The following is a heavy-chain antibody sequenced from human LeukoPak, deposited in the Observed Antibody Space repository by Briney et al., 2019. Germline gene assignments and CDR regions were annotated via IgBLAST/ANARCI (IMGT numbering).Heavy chain of an antibody. D-gene: IGHD3-10*01. CDR3: AGGLYYYGSGSYQPFDY. J-gene: IGHJ4*02. CDR2: INHSGST. CDR1: GGSFSGYY. V-gene: IGHV4-34*01. Sequence: SETLSLTCAVYGGSFSGYYWSWIRQPPGKGLEWIGEINHSGSTNYNPSLKSRVTISVDTSKNQFSLKLSSVTAADTAVYYCAGGLYYYGSGSYQPFDYWGQGTLVTVSS.